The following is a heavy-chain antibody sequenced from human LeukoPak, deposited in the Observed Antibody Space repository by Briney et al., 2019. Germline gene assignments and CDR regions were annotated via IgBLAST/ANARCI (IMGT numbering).Heavy chain of an antibody. Sequence: RGSLRLSCAASGFTFSSYWMHWVRQAPGKGLVWVSRINSDGSSTSYADSVKGRFTISRDNAKNTLYLQMNSLRAEDTAVYYCARAFSYYDILTGYYNLNYFDYWGQGTLVTVSS. CDR2: INSDGSST. D-gene: IGHD3-9*01. V-gene: IGHV3-74*01. CDR1: GFTFSSYW. J-gene: IGHJ4*02. CDR3: ARAFSYYDILTGYYNLNYFDY.